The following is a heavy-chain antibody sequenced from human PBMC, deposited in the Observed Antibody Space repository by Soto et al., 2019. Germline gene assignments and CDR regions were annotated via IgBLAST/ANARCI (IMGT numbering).Heavy chain of an antibody. D-gene: IGHD6-6*01. J-gene: IGHJ5*02. V-gene: IGHV1-18*04. Sequence: ASVKVSCKASGYTFTSFGTTWVRQAPGQDLEWLGWISAYNGDTNYAPRLQGRVTMTTDTSTSTVYMELKSLKSDDTAVYYCARDQEYSTSGLYWFDLWGQGTLVTVSS. CDR1: GYTFTSFG. CDR3: ARDQEYSTSGLYWFDL. CDR2: ISAYNGDT.